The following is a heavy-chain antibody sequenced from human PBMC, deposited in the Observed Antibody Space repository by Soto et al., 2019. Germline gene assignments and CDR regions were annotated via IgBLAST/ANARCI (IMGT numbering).Heavy chain of an antibody. CDR3: AHRFNMARGLEFYVGP. V-gene: IGHV2-5*01. Sequence: SGPTLVNPTHTLTLTCTFSGFSLTTVVGVGWIRQPPGKALEWLAIIYWNDEKLYNPSLKTRLHITKDTSKNQVALTMTDMDPGETATYYWAHRFNMARGLEFYVGPWGQGTMVTVSS. D-gene: IGHD3-10*01. CDR1: GFSLTTVVG. CDR2: IYWNDEK. J-gene: IGHJ5*02.